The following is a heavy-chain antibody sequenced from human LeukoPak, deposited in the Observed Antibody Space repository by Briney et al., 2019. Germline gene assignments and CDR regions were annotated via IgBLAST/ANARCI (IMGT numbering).Heavy chain of an antibody. D-gene: IGHD4-17*01. CDR3: AKKQDYGDNHWYFDL. J-gene: IGHJ2*01. V-gene: IGHV3-48*01. CDR2: ISSSSTSI. CDR1: GFTFSSYD. Sequence: PGGSLRLSCAATGFTFSSYDMHWVRQAPGKGLEWVSCISSSSTSIYYADSVKGRFTISRDNAKNSLFLQMNNLRAEDTAVYYCAKKQDYGDNHWYFDLWGRGTLITVSS.